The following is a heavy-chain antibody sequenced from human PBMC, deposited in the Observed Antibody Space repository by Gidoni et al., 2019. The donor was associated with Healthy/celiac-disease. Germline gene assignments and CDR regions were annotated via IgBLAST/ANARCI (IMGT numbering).Heavy chain of an antibody. J-gene: IGHJ4*01. V-gene: IGHV4-34*01. CDR2: IVHGGST. Sequence: QVQLQQWGAGLLKPSETRSLTCAVYGGSLIGSTYYWNWSGQSPGKGLEWIGEIVHGGSTNYNPSLKSRVTMSVDTSKNQFSLKLSSVTAADTAVYYCARGRGYDYIWGTTYFFDYWGHGTLVTVSS. CDR3: ARGRGYDYIWGTTYFFDY. CDR1: GGSLIGSTYY. D-gene: IGHD3-16*01.